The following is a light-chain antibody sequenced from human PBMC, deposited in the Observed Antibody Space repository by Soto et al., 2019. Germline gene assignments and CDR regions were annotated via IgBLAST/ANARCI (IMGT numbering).Light chain of an antibody. J-gene: IGKJ1*01. CDR3: QQYNGYWT. CDR2: KAS. CDR1: QSIYSW. Sequence: DIPMTQSPSTLSASVGDRVTITCRASQSIYSWLAWYQQKPGKAPKLLIHKASNLESGVPSRFSGSGSGTEFTLTISSLQPDDFATYYCQQYNGYWTFGQGTKVEIK. V-gene: IGKV1-5*03.